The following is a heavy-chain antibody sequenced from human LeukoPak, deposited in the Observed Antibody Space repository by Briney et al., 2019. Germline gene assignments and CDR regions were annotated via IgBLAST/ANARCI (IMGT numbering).Heavy chain of an antibody. CDR2: ISAYNGNT. CDR1: GYTFTSYG. CDR3: ARAAPRISGLSPDGDAFDI. V-gene: IGHV1-18*01. Sequence: ASVKVSCKASGYTFTSYGISWVRQAPGQGLEWMGWISAYNGNTNYAQKLQGRVTMTTDTSTSTAYMELRSLRSDDTAVYYCARAAPRISGLSPDGDAFDIWGQGTMVTVSS. J-gene: IGHJ3*02. D-gene: IGHD3-3*01.